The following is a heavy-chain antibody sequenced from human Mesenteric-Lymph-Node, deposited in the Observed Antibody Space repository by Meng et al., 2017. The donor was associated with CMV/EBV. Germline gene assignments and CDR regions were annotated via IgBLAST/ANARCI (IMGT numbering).Heavy chain of an antibody. CDR2: IYYSGST. CDR3: ARDQSYYKFDY. Sequence: WVRQAPGKGLEWIGSIYYSGSTYYNPSLKSRVTISVDTSKNQFSLKLSSVTAADTAVYYCARDQSYYKFDYWGQGTLVTVSS. J-gene: IGHJ4*02. D-gene: IGHD3-10*01. V-gene: IGHV4-39*07.